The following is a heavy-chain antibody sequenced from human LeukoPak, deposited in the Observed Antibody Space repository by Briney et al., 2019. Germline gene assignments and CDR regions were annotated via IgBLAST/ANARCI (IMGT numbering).Heavy chain of an antibody. Sequence: PSETLSLTCTVSGGSISSYYWSWIRQPAGKGLEWIGRIYTSGSTNYNPSLKSRVTMSVDTSKNQFSLKLSSVTAADTAVYYCARGGDILTGYDNWFDPWGQGTLVTVSS. CDR2: IYTSGST. V-gene: IGHV4-4*07. D-gene: IGHD3-9*01. CDR3: ARGGDILTGYDNWFDP. J-gene: IGHJ5*02. CDR1: GGSISSYY.